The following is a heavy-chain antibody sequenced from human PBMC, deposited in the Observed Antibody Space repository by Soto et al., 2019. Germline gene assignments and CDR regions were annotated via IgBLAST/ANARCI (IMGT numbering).Heavy chain of an antibody. D-gene: IGHD3-9*01. Sequence: ASVKVSCKASGYTFTSYDINWVRQATGQGLEWMGWMNPNSGNTGYAQKFQGRVTMTRNTSISTAYMELSSLRSEDTAVYYCARGRGYVILSGSDAFDTLCLGKVVTVSS. J-gene: IGHJ3*02. V-gene: IGHV1-8*01. CDR1: GYTFTSYD. CDR3: ARGRGYVILSGSDAFDT. CDR2: MNPNSGNT.